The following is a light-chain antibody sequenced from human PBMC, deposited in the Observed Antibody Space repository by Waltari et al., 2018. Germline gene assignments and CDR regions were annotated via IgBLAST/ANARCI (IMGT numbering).Light chain of an antibody. J-gene: IGKJ5*01. CDR2: WAS. CDR3: QHYYSTPFT. CDR1: QSLLYSSDNRNY. Sequence: DIVMTQSPDSLAVSLGERATINCKSSQSLLYSSDNRNYLAWYQQQPGQPPKLLIYWASTRESGVPDRFSGGGSGTDFTLTISSLQAEDVAVYYCQHYYSTPFTFGQGTRLEIK. V-gene: IGKV4-1*01.